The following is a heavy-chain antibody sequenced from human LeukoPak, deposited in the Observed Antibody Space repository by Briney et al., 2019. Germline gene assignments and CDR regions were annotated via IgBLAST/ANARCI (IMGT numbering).Heavy chain of an antibody. D-gene: IGHD5-18*01. CDR3: ARAVDTAMVYYFDY. CDR1: GGSISSFY. J-gene: IGHJ4*02. V-gene: IGHV4-59*01. CDR2: IYYSGST. Sequence: SETLSLTCTVSGGSISSFYWSWIRQPPGKGLECIGYIYYSGSTNYNPSLKSRVTISVDTSKNQFSLKLSSVTAADTAVYYCARAVDTAMVYYFDYWGQGTLVTVSS.